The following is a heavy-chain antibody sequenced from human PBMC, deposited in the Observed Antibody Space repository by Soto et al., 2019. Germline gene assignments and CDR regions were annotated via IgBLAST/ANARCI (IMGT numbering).Heavy chain of an antibody. J-gene: IGHJ3*02. CDR3: AKSSGSGYDFLRTVDAFDI. Sequence: PGGSLRLSCAASGFTFSSYGMHWVRQAPGKGLEWVAVISYDGSNKYYADSVKGRFTISRDNSKNTLYLQMNSLRAEDTAVYYCAKSSGSGYDFLRTVDAFDIWGQGTMVTVSS. V-gene: IGHV3-30*18. CDR1: GFTFSSYG. CDR2: ISYDGSNK. D-gene: IGHD5-12*01.